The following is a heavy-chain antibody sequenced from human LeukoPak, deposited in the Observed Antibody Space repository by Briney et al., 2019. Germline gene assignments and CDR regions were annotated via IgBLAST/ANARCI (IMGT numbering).Heavy chain of an antibody. J-gene: IGHJ4*02. CDR2: ISSSSSYI. CDR1: GFTFSSYS. CDR3: ARDKEYSSSSYDY. D-gene: IGHD6-6*01. V-gene: IGHV3-21*01. Sequence: GGFLRLSCAASGFTFSSYSMNWVRQAPGKGLEWVSSISSSSSYIYYADSVKGRFTISRDNAKNPLYLQMNSLRAEDTAVYYCARDKEYSSSSYDYWGQGTLVTVSS.